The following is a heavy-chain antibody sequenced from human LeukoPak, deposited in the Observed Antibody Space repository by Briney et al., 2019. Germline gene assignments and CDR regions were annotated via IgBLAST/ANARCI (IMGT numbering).Heavy chain of an antibody. J-gene: IGHJ4*02. D-gene: IGHD3-10*01. CDR3: ARDSVGTGVDY. Sequence: GGSLRLSWAASGFTFSSYWMHWVRQAPGKGMVWVSRINSDGSSTNYADSVKGRFTISRDTAKNTLYLQMNSLRAEDTAVYYCARDSVGTGVDYWGQGTLVTVSS. CDR1: GFTFSSYW. V-gene: IGHV3-74*01. CDR2: INSDGSST.